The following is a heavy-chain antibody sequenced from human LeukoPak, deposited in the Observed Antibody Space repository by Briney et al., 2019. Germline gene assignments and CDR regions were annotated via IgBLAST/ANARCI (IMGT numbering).Heavy chain of an antibody. J-gene: IGHJ3*01. D-gene: IGHD6-13*01. V-gene: IGHV3-23*01. CDR2: ISGSGGST. CDR3: AKGIAAAGGH. Sequence: GGSLRLSCAASGFTFSSHAMSWVRQAPGKGLEWVSAISGSGGSTYYAHSVKGRFTISRDNSKNTLYLQMNSLRAEDTAVYYCAKGIAAAGGHWGQGTMVTVSS. CDR1: GFTFSSHA.